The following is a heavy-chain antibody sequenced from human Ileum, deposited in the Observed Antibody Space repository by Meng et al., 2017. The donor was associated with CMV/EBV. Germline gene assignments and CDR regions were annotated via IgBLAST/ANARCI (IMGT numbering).Heavy chain of an antibody. Sequence: SETLSLTCGVSGYSFTSGYYWGWVRQPPGKGLEWIASIYHIGTTYYNPSLRSRVTMSVDTSKNQFSLRLSSVTVADTAVYYCVREGYSSFPFDYWGQGTLVTVSS. CDR2: IYHIGTT. D-gene: IGHD6-6*01. CDR1: GYSFTSGYY. J-gene: IGHJ4*02. V-gene: IGHV4-38-2*02. CDR3: VREGYSSFPFDY.